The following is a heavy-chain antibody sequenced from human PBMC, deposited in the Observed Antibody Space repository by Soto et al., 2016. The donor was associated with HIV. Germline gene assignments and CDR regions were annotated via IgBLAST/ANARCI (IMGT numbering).Heavy chain of an antibody. V-gene: IGHV3-48*01. CDR3: AKDSFNSRHY. J-gene: IGHJ4*02. Sequence: EVQLVESGGGLVQPGGSLRLSCAASGFNFRSFSMNWVRQAPGKGLEWISYISSSSSARQYADSVKGRFTISRDNDQKTQLYLQMNSLRVEDTAVYYCAKDSFNSRHYWGQGTLVTVSS. CDR2: ISSSSSAR. D-gene: IGHD3-22*01. CDR1: GFNFRSFS.